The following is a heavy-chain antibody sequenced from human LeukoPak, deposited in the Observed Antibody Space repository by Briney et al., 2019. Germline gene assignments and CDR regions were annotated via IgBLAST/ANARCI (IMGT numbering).Heavy chain of an antibody. Sequence: ASVKVSCKASGYTFTGYYMHWARQAPGQGLEWMGRINPNSGGTNYAQKFQGRVTMTRDTSISTAYMELSRLRSDDTAVYYCARAWRYCSSTSCEGFDYWGQGTLVTVSS. J-gene: IGHJ4*02. CDR1: GYTFTGYY. D-gene: IGHD2-2*01. V-gene: IGHV1-2*06. CDR3: ARAWRYCSSTSCEGFDY. CDR2: INPNSGGT.